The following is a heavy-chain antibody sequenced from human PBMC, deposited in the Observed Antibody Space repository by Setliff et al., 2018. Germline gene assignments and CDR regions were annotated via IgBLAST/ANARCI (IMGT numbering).Heavy chain of an antibody. Sequence: SVKVSCKASGGNSSSLAVSWLRQAPGQGLEWMGGIIPIFGTANYAQKFQGRVTITADESTSTAYMELSSLRSEDTAVYYCARGSGRRPIKNWGQGTLVTVSS. CDR2: IIPIFGTA. CDR1: GGNSSSLA. D-gene: IGHD5-12*01. V-gene: IGHV1-69*13. J-gene: IGHJ4*02. CDR3: ARGSGRRPIKN.